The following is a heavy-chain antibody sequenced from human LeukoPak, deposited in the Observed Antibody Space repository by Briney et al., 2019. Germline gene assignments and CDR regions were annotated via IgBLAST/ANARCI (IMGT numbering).Heavy chain of an antibody. J-gene: IGHJ6*02. Sequence: GGSLRLSCAASGFTFSNAWMNWVRQAPGKGLEWVGRIKSKTDGGTTDYAAPVKGRLTISRDDSKNTLYLQMNSLKTEDTAVYYCTTDTPFGSVHYYYGMDVWGQGTTVTVSS. D-gene: IGHD6-25*01. CDR3: TTDTPFGSVHYYYGMDV. CDR2: IKSKTDGGTT. CDR1: GFTFSNAW. V-gene: IGHV3-15*07.